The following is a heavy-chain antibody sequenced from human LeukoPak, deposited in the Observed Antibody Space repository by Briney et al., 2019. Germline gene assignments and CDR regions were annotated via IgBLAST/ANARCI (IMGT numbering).Heavy chain of an antibody. V-gene: IGHV1-18*01. CDR2: ISAYNGNT. CDR1: GYTFTSYG. J-gene: IGHJ6*03. Sequence: ASVKGSCKASGYTFTSYGISWVRQAPGQGLEWMGWISAYNGNTNYAQKLQGRVTMTTDTSTSTAYMELRSLRSDDTAVYYCARVDIVVVPAAQYYYMDVWGKGTTVTISS. CDR3: ARVDIVVVPAAQYYYMDV. D-gene: IGHD2-2*01.